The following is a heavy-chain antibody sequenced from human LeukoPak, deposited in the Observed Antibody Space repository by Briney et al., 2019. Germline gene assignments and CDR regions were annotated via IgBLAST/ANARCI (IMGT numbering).Heavy chain of an antibody. CDR2: ISSSSSYI. CDR1: GFTFSSYS. D-gene: IGHD3-3*01. V-gene: IGHV3-21*01. Sequence: GGSLRLSCAASGFTFSSYSMNWVRQAPGKGLEWVSSISSSSSYIYYADSVKGRFTISRDNAKNSLYLQMNSLRAEDTAVYYCAREVADFWSGYGYWGQGTLVTVSS. J-gene: IGHJ4*02. CDR3: AREVADFWSGYGY.